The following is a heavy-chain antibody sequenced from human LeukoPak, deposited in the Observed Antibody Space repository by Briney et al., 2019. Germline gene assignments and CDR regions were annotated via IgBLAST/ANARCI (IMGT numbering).Heavy chain of an antibody. CDR2: ISSTGGTT. V-gene: IGHV3-23*01. CDR1: GITFSSYG. CDR3: AKDRDLITMVRGVNIGE. Sequence: PGGSLRLSCAASGITFSSYGMSWVRQAPGKGLEWVSSISSTGGTTYYADSVKGRFTISRDNSKNTLYLQMNSLRAEDTAVYYCAKDRDLITMVRGVNIGEWGQGTLVTVSS. J-gene: IGHJ4*02. D-gene: IGHD3-10*01.